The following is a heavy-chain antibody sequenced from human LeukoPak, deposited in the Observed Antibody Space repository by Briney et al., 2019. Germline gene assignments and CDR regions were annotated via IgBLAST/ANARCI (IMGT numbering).Heavy chain of an antibody. CDR2: MYISGST. CDR1: GVSITNYY. V-gene: IGHV4-4*07. D-gene: IGHD1-26*01. CDR3: ARDYLVGAPLDS. Sequence: SETLSLTCTVSGVSITNYYWAWNRQPAGKGLEWIGRMYISGSTNYNTSLKSRVSISIDKTKNQFSLKLRSVTAADTAIYYCARDYLVGAPLDSWGQGTLVTVSS. J-gene: IGHJ4*02.